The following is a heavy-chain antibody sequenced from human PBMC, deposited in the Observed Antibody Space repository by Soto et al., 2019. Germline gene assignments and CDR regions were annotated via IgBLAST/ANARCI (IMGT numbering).Heavy chain of an antibody. CDR2: ISGSGGST. Sequence: VQLLESGGGLVQPGGSLRLSCAASGFTFSSYAMSWVRQAPGKGLEWVSAISGSGGSTYYADSVKGRFTISRDNSKNTLYLQMNGVRAEDTAVDCCAKVRGSYYWGQGTLVTVSS. J-gene: IGHJ4*02. CDR1: GFTFSSYA. V-gene: IGHV3-23*01. CDR3: AKVRGSYY. D-gene: IGHD1-26*01.